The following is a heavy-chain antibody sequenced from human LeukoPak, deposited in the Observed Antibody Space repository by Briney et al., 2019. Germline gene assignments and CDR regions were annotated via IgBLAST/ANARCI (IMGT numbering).Heavy chain of an antibody. CDR3: ARYSSGWSIDY. CDR1: GFTFSNCR. D-gene: IGHD6-19*01. Sequence: PGGSLRLSCAASGFTFSNCRMNWVRQAPGKGLELVSHISSVSSSIYYADSVKGRFTMSRDNAKNSLYLQMNSLRAEDTAVYHCARYSSGWSIDYWGQGSLVTVSS. V-gene: IGHV3-48*01. CDR2: ISSVSSSI. J-gene: IGHJ4*02.